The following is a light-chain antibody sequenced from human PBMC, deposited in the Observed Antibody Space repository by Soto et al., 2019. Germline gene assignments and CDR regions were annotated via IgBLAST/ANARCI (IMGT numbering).Light chain of an antibody. CDR2: YDS. Sequence: SYELTQPPSVSVAPGKTASITCGGHNIGSKSVHWYQQQPGQAPMLVIYYDSDRPSGIPERFSGSNSGNTATLTISRVEAGDEADYFCQVWDSGSAHVIFGGGTKLTVL. CDR3: QVWDSGSAHVI. V-gene: IGLV3-21*04. J-gene: IGLJ2*01. CDR1: NIGSKS.